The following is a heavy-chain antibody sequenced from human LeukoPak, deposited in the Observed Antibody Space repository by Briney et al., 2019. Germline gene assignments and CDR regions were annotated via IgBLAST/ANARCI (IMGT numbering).Heavy chain of an antibody. J-gene: IGHJ4*02. CDR3: AKTTAGYSSGRYPGWPIDY. CDR1: GFTFRSYA. CDR2: ISGSGGDT. D-gene: IGHD2-15*01. Sequence: PGGSLRLSCVASGFTFRSYAIYWVRQAPGKGREWVSGISGSGGDTYFADSVKGRFTISRDNSKDTVFLQMDSLRAEDTAVYYCAKTTAGYSSGRYPGWPIDYWGQGTLVTVSS. V-gene: IGHV3-23*01.